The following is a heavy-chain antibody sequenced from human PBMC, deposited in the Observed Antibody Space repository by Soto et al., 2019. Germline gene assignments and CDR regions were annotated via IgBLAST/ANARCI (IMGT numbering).Heavy chain of an antibody. CDR1: GFTFSSYA. V-gene: IGHV3-23*01. Sequence: EVQLLESGGGLVQPGGSLKLSCAASGFTFSSYAMSWVRQAPGKGLEWVSGISGTGRVTKYAESVKGRFTISRDNPKSTLFLQMNSLRPEDTAVYYCAKDVPAALATGSEYVHRWGQGTLVTVSS. D-gene: IGHD1-26*01. J-gene: IGHJ1*01. CDR3: AKDVPAALATGSEYVHR. CDR2: ISGTGRVT.